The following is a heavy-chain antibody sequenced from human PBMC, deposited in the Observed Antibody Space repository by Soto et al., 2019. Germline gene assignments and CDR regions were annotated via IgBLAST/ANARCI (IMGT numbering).Heavy chain of an antibody. D-gene: IGHD3-22*01. CDR2: IYYSGST. V-gene: IGHV4-61*01. CDR3: ARDGLNYDSSGYYYPNYYYGMDV. J-gene: IGHJ6*02. Sequence: PSETLSLTCTGSGGSVSSGSYYWSWIRQPPGKGLEWIGYIYYSGSTNYNPSLKSRVTISVDTSKNQFSPKLSSVTAADTAVYYCARDGLNYDSSGYYYPNYYYGMDVWGQGTTVTVSS. CDR1: GGSVSSGSYY.